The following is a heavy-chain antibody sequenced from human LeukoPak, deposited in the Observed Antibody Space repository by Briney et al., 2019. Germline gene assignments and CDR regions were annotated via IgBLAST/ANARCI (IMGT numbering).Heavy chain of an antibody. D-gene: IGHD3-9*01. Sequence: GGSLRLSCAASAFTLSSYWMHWVRQAPGKGLVWVSHINSDGSRTDYADSVKGRFTVSRDNAKNTVYLQMNSLRAEDTAVYYCARESLRYFDWLSSYFDYWGQGTLVTVSS. CDR3: ARESLRYFDWLSSYFDY. CDR1: AFTLSSYW. CDR2: INSDGSRT. J-gene: IGHJ4*02. V-gene: IGHV3-74*01.